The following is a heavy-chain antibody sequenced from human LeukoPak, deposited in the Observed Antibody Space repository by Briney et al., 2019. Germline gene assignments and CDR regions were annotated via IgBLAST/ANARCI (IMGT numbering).Heavy chain of an antibody. V-gene: IGHV3-9*01. CDR2: ISWNSGSI. J-gene: IGHJ6*02. CDR3: ARSAVRGVTKPHYGMDV. CDR1: GFTFDDYA. D-gene: IGHD3-10*01. Sequence: PGRSLRLSCAASGFTFDDYAMHWVRQAPGKGLEWVSGISWNSGSIGYADSVKGRFTISRDNAKNSLYLQMNSLRAEDTAVYYCARSAVRGVTKPHYGMDVWGQGTTVTVSS.